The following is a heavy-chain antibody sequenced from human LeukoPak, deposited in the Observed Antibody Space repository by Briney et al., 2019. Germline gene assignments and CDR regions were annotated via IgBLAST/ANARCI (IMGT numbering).Heavy chain of an antibody. Sequence: GGSLRLCCAASGFTFSSYAMSWVRQAPGKGLEWVSAISGSGGSTYYADSVKGRFTISRDNSKNTLYLQMNSLRAEDTAVYYCAKEPNGYSYGYPSYFDYWGQGTLVTVSS. CDR1: GFTFSSYA. J-gene: IGHJ4*02. D-gene: IGHD5-18*01. CDR2: ISGSGGST. CDR3: AKEPNGYSYGYPSYFDY. V-gene: IGHV3-23*01.